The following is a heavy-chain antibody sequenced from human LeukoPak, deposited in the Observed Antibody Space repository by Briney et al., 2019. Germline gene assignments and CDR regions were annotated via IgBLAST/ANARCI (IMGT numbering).Heavy chain of an antibody. CDR1: GFTFSDHY. V-gene: IGHV3-72*01. D-gene: IGHD1-26*01. J-gene: IGHJ4*02. CDR3: ARRFSGIYSGIDY. CDR2: IRNREKRYTI. Sequence: GGSLRLSCAASGFTFSDHYMDWVRQAPGKGLEWAGGIRNREKRYTIEYAASVKGRFTISRDDSKNSLYLQMNSLKTEDTAVYYCARRFSGIYSGIDYWGQGTLVTVSS.